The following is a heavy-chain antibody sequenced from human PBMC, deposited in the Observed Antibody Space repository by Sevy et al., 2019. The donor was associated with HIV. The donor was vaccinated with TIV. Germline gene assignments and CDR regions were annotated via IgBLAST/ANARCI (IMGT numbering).Heavy chain of an antibody. D-gene: IGHD6-13*01. CDR3: AKLGEYSSSWYGTYYFDY. CDR1: GFTFSSYG. J-gene: IGHJ4*02. CDR2: ISYDGSNK. Sequence: GGSLRLSCAASGFTFSSYGMHWVRQAPGKGLEWVAVISYDGSNKYYADSVKGRFTISRDNSKNTLYLQMNSLRAEETAVYYCAKLGEYSSSWYGTYYFDYWGQGTLVTVSS. V-gene: IGHV3-30*18.